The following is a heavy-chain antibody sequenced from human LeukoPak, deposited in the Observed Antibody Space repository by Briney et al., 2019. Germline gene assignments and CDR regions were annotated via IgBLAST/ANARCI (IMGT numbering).Heavy chain of an antibody. CDR1: VGSFSGYS. CDR2: INHSGST. V-gene: IGHV4-34*01. CDR3: ARMGRGWGSYRPNWFDP. J-gene: IGHJ5*02. D-gene: IGHD3-16*02. Sequence: SETLSLTCAVSVGSFSGYSWSWICQPPGKGLEWIGEINHSGSTTYNPSLKSRDTISVDTSKNQFSLKLSSVSAADTAVYYCARMGRGWGSYRPNWFDPWGQGTLVTVSS.